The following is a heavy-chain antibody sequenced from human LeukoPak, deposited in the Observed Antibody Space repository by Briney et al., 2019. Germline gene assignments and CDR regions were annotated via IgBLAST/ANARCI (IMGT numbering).Heavy chain of an antibody. CDR3: ARGGHSRTKYDAFDI. CDR2: INPSGGST. D-gene: IGHD6-13*01. Sequence: ASVKVSCKASGYTFTSYYMHWVRQAPGQGLEWMGIINPSGGSTSYAQKFQGRVTMTRDMSTSTVYMELSSLRSEDTAVYYCARGGHSRTKYDAFDIWGQGTMVTVSS. J-gene: IGHJ3*02. V-gene: IGHV1-46*01. CDR1: GYTFTSYY.